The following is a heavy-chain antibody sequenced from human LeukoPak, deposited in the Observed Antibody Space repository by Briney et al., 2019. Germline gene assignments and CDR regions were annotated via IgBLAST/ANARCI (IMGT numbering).Heavy chain of an antibody. V-gene: IGHV3-30*18. CDR3: AKAGVPWGGMDV. CDR2: ISYDGSNK. Sequence: GGSLRLSCAASGFTFSTYAMHWVRQAPGKGLEWVSIISYDGSNKYYADSVKGRFTISRDNSKNTLYLHMNSLRAEDTAVYYCAKAGVPWGGMDVWGQGTTVTVSS. J-gene: IGHJ6*02. D-gene: IGHD3-16*01. CDR1: GFTFSTYA.